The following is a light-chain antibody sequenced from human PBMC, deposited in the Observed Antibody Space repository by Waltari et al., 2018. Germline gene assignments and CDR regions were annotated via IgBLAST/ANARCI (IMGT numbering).Light chain of an antibody. Sequence: DIQMTQSPSTLSASVRDRVNITCRASQSVGTWLAWYQQKPGETPNLLIYRSSTLDTGVPSRFSGSGSGTEFTLTISSLQPDDFATYYCQQYNTYPYTFGQGTKLEVK. CDR2: RSS. J-gene: IGKJ2*01. V-gene: IGKV1-5*03. CDR3: QQYNTYPYT. CDR1: QSVGTW.